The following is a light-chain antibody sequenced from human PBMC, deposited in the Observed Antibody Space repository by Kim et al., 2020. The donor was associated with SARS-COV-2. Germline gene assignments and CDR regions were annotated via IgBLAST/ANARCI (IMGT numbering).Light chain of an antibody. CDR2: GVS. V-gene: IGKV3-20*01. CDR3: QQYGSSRGT. J-gene: IGKJ2*01. CDR1: QSVARNY. Sequence: PGARATLSCRASQSVARNYFAWYQQKPGQPPRLLIYGVSTRATDIPDRFSGSGSGTDFTLIINRLEPEDVAVYYCQQYGSSRGTFGQGTKLEI.